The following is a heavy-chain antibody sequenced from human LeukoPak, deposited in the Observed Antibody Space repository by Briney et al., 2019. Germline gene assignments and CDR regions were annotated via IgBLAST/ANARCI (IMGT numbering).Heavy chain of an antibody. J-gene: IGHJ4*02. D-gene: IGHD2-2*01. CDR1: GYSFTSYW. CDR2: IYPGDSDT. V-gene: IGHV5-51*01. Sequence: GESLKISCKGSGYSFTSYWIGWVRQMPGKGLEWMGIIYPGDSDTRYSPSFQGQVTMSVDKSICTAYLQWSSLKASDTTMYYCASPYPREYCSTSSCYFNYWGQGTLVTVSS. CDR3: ASPYPREYCSTSSCYFNY.